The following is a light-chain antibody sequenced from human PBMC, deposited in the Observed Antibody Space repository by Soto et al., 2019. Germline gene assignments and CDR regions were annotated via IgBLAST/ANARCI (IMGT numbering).Light chain of an antibody. CDR1: QNVNFN. J-gene: IGKJ2*01. Sequence: EIVMTQSPATLSVSPGERATLSCRASQNVNFNVAWYQQKVGQAPRLLISGASTRASGVPSRFSGSGSGTEFTLTISGLQSEDFAIYYCQQYKNGPRTFGQGTNREI. CDR3: QQYKNGPRT. CDR2: GAS. V-gene: IGKV3-15*01.